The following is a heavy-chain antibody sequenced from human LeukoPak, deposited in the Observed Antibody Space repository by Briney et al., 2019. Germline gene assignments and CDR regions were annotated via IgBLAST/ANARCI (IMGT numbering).Heavy chain of an antibody. J-gene: IGHJ4*02. CDR1: GFTFDEYT. D-gene: IGHD2-2*01. CDR2: ITWDGGTT. Sequence: PGGSLRLSCAASGFTFDEYTMYWVRQVPGKGLEWVSLITWDGGTTYYADSVKGRFTISRDDSKNSLYLQMSSLRAEDTAVYYCACTRGTSCTSTTCSLDYWGQGTLVTVSS. CDR3: ACTRGTSCTSTTCSLDY. V-gene: IGHV3-43*01.